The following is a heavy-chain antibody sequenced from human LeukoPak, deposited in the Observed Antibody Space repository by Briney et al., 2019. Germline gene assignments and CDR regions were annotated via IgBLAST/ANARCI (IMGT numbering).Heavy chain of an antibody. J-gene: IGHJ4*02. CDR3: VRWVAGAGFY. CDR1: GGTFSSYA. D-gene: IGHD6-19*01. CDR2: IIPIFGTA. V-gene: IGHV1-69*05. Sequence: SVKVSCKASGGTFSSYAISWVRQAPGQGREWMGRIIPIFGTANYAQKFQGRVTITTDESTSTAYMELSSLRSEDTAVYYCVRWVAGAGFYWGQGTLVTVSS.